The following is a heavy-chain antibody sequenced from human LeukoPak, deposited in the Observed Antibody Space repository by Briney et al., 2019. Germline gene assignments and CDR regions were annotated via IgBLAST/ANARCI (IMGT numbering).Heavy chain of an antibody. Sequence: SETLSLTCAVYGGSFSGYYWSWIRQPPGKGLEWIGYIYYSGSTNYNPSLKSRVTISVDTSRNQFSLKLSSVTAADPAVYYFGRSPPYYYYMDVWGKGTTVTVSS. CDR2: IYYSGST. J-gene: IGHJ6*03. CDR3: GRSPPYYYYMDV. V-gene: IGHV4-59*01. CDR1: GGSFSGYY.